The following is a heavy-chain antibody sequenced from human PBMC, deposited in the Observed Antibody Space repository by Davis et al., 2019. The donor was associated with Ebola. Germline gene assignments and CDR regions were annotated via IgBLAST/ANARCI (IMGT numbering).Heavy chain of an antibody. CDR2: IYYSGST. D-gene: IGHD3-10*01. CDR3: ARDGSDLGELLFAVYYFDY. V-gene: IGHV4-59*05. Sequence: SETLSLTCTVSGGSISNSYWNWIRQPPGRGLEWIGSIYYSGSTYYNPSLESRVTISVDTSKNQFSLKLSSVTAADTAVYYCARDGSDLGELLFAVYYFDYWGQGTLVTVSS. J-gene: IGHJ4*02. CDR1: GGSISNSY.